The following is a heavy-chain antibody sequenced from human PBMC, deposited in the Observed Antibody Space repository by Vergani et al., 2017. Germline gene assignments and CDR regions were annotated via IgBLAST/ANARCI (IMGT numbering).Heavy chain of an antibody. D-gene: IGHD3-10*01. J-gene: IGHJ4*02. CDR2: ISSSSSYI. CDR3: AXEPYGSGSDYLVGYFDY. Sequence: EVQLVESGGGLVKPGGSLRLSCAASGFTFSSYSMNWVRQAPGKGLEWVSSISSSSSYIYYADSVKGRFTISRDNAKNSLYLQMNSLRAEDTAVYYCAXEPYGSGSDYLVGYFDYWGQGTLVTVSS. V-gene: IGHV3-21*01. CDR1: GFTFSSYS.